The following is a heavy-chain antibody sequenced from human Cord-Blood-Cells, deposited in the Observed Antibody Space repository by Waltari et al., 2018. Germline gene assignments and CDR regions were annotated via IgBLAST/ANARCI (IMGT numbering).Heavy chain of an antibody. CDR3: ARDEHSSSSDYYYYGMDV. V-gene: IGHV1-69*01. J-gene: IGHJ6*02. CDR1: GGTFSSYA. Sequence: QVQLVQSGAEVKKPGSSVKVSCKASGGTFSSYAISWVRQAPGQGLEWMGGNIPIFGTANYAQKFQGRVTITADEATSTAYMELSSLRSEDTAVYYCARDEHSSSSDYYYYGMDVWGQGTTVTVSS. D-gene: IGHD6-6*01. CDR2: NIPIFGTA.